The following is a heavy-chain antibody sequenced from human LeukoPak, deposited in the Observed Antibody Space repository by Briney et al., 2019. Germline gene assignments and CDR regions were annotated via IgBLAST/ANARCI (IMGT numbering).Heavy chain of an antibody. CDR3: ARGMTGDNYDFWSGYYPSDAFDI. CDR1: GGSISSGGYY. D-gene: IGHD3-3*01. CDR2: IYYSGST. V-gene: IGHV4-31*03. Sequence: SQTLSLTCTVSGGSISSGGYYWSWIRQHPGKGLEWIGYIYYSGSTYYNPSLKSRVAISVYTSKTQFSLKLSSVTAADTAVYYCARGMTGDNYDFWSGYYPSDAFDIWGQGTMVTVSS. J-gene: IGHJ3*02.